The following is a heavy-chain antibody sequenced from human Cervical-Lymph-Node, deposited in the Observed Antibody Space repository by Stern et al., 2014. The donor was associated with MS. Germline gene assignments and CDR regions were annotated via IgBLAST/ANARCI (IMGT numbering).Heavy chain of an antibody. J-gene: IGHJ2*01. V-gene: IGHV1-18*01. D-gene: IGHD6-19*01. Sequence: QVQLVQSGADVRKPGASVKVSCKASGYTFTNYGMSWVRQAPGQGFEWMGWINTYNGDTKSAQKFQDRITMTTDISTSTAYLDLRSLTPDDTAVYYCARHLPGITVAGPIDLWGRGTLVTVSP. CDR2: INTYNGDT. CDR1: GYTFTNYG. CDR3: ARHLPGITVAGPIDL.